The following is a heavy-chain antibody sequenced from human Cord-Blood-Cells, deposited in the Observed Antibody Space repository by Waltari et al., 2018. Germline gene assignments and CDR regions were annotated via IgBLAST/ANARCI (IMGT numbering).Heavy chain of an antibody. V-gene: IGHV3-7*01. D-gene: IGHD6-13*01. CDR1: GFTFSSYW. J-gene: IGHJ4*02. CDR3: VREGRLSIAAAVY. Sequence: EVQLVESGGGLVQPGGSLRLSCAASGFTFSSYWMSWVRQAPGKGLEWVANIKQDGSEKYYVDSEKGRFTISRDNAKNSLYLQMNSLRAEDTAVYYCVREGRLSIAAAVYWGQGTLVTVSS. CDR2: IKQDGSEK.